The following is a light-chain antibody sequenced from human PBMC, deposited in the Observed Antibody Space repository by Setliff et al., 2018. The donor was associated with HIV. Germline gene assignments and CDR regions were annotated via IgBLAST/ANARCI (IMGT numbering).Light chain of an antibody. V-gene: IGLV2-23*02. CDR1: KTDIGNYES. CDR3: CSYGRGDIWI. CDR2: DVT. J-gene: IGLJ2*01. Sequence: QSVLTQPASVSGSPGQSITISCTGSKTDIGNYESVSWYQQHPGEVPKRIIYDVTKRPSGISSRFSGSKSGNTASLTISGLQSEDEADYYCCSYGRGDIWIFGGGTKVTVL.